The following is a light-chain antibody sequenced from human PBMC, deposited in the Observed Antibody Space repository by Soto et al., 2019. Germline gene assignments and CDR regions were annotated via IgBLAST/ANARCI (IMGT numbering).Light chain of an antibody. CDR1: SSNIGNNY. V-gene: IGLV1-51*02. CDR3: GTWDNSLSIYV. CDR2: EDN. J-gene: IGLJ1*01. Sequence: QSVLKQPPSVSAAPGQKVTISCSGTSSNIGNNYVSWYQHFPGTAPKLLIYEDNKRPSEIPDRFSGSKSGTSATLGITGLQTGDEADYYCGTWDNSLSIYVFATGTKVTVL.